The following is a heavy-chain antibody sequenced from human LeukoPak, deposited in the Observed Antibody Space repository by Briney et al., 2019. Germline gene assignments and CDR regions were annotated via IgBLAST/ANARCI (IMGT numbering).Heavy chain of an antibody. V-gene: IGHV3-21*01. Sequence: GGSLRLSCAASGFTFSSYAMSWVRQAPGKGLEWVSSISSSSSYIYYADSVKGRFTISRDNAKNSLYLQMNSLRAEDTAVYYCARHEYSNYLGVGVGMDVWGQGTTVTVSS. CDR1: GFTFSSYA. J-gene: IGHJ6*02. CDR3: ARHEYSNYLGVGVGMDV. CDR2: ISSSSSYI. D-gene: IGHD4-11*01.